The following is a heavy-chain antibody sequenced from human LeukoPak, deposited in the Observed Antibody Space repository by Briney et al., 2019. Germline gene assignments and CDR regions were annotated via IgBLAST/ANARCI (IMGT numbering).Heavy chain of an antibody. V-gene: IGHV3-23*01. D-gene: IGHD3-22*01. CDR3: AKARLVVSSPSDAFDI. CDR1: GFTFSSSA. Sequence: PGGSLRLSCAASGFTFSSSAMSWVRQAPGKGLEWVSTISGSSGSTYYADSVKGRFTISRDNSKNMLYLQMNSLRAEDTAVYYCAKARLVVSSPSDAFDIWGQGTMVTASS. CDR2: ISGSSGST. J-gene: IGHJ3*02.